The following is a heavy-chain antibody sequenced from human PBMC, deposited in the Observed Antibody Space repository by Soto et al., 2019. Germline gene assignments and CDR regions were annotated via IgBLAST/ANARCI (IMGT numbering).Heavy chain of an antibody. D-gene: IGHD3-10*01. CDR1: GGSFSGYY. J-gene: IGHJ6*02. Sequence: SETLSLTCAVYGGSFSGYYWSWIRQPPGKGLEWIGEINHSGSTNYNPSLKSRVTISVDTSKNQFSLKLSSVTAADTAVYYCARVLRTRYYYGSGSYRGAMSSYYGMDVWGQGTTVTVSS. CDR2: INHSGST. V-gene: IGHV4-34*01. CDR3: ARVLRTRYYYGSGSYRGAMSSYYGMDV.